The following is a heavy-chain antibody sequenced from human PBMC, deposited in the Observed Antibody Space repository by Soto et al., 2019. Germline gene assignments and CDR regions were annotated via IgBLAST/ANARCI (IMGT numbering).Heavy chain of an antibody. J-gene: IGHJ6*03. CDR2: ISSSSSYI. Sequence: GGSLRLSCAASGFTFSSYSMNWVRQAPGKGLEWVSSISSSSSYIYYADSVKGRFTISRDNAKNSLYLQMNSLRAEDTAVYYCARRYCSGGSCYSRPYYYYYYMDVWGKGTTVTVSS. CDR1: GFTFSSYS. CDR3: ARRYCSGGSCYSRPYYYYYYMDV. V-gene: IGHV3-21*01. D-gene: IGHD2-15*01.